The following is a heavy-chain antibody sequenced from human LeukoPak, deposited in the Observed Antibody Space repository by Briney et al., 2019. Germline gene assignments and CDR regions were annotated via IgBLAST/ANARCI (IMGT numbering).Heavy chain of an antibody. D-gene: IGHD2-2*01. CDR3: ARDVLRFCSSTSCYASWSY. CDR1: GFTFDDHG. Sequence: GGSLRLSCAASGFTFDDHGMSWVRQAPGKGLEWVSGINWNGGSKGYADSVKGRFTISRDNAKNSLYLQMNSLRAEDTALYYCARDVLRFCSSTSCYASWSYWGQGTLVTVSS. J-gene: IGHJ4*02. CDR2: INWNGGSK. V-gene: IGHV3-20*04.